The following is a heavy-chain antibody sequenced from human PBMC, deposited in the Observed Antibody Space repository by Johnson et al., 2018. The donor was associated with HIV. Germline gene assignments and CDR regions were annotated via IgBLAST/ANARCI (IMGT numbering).Heavy chain of an antibody. J-gene: IGHJ3*02. CDR1: GFTFSSYG. Sequence: QVQLVESGGGVVQPGRSLRLSCAASGFTFSSYGMDWVRQAPGKGLEWVAVIWYDGSDKYYADSVKGRFTVSRDSSKNTLFLQMNSLRAEDTAVYFCAKVHIAARWSDAFDIWGQGTMVTVSS. CDR3: AKVHIAARWSDAFDI. V-gene: IGHV3-33*08. CDR2: IWYDGSDK. D-gene: IGHD6-6*01.